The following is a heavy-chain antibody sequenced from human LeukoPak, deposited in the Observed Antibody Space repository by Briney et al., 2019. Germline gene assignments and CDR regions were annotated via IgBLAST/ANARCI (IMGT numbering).Heavy chain of an antibody. J-gene: IGHJ4*02. D-gene: IGHD6-13*01. CDR3: ARWGSSNWWEHLGDY. CDR1: GYTFTSHG. CDR2: VSTHNGAT. Sequence: ASVKVSCKASGYTFTSHGFSWVRQAPGQGLEWMGWVSTHNGATKYAQKVRDRVTMTTDTSTSTAYMELRSLTSDDTAVYYCARWGSSNWWEHLGDYWGQGTLVSVSS. V-gene: IGHV1-18*01.